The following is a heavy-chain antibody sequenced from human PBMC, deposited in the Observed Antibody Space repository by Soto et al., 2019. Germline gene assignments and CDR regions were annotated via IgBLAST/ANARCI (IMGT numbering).Heavy chain of an antibody. Sequence: GASVKVSCKASGYTFTSYGINWVRQAPGQGLEWMGRIIPILGIANYAQKFQGRVTITADKSTSTAYMELSSLRSEDTAVYYCARGRSSGSMAFQHWGQGTLVTVSS. D-gene: IGHD6-19*01. CDR1: GYTFTSYG. CDR3: ARGRSSGSMAFQH. CDR2: IIPILGIA. J-gene: IGHJ1*01. V-gene: IGHV1-69*04.